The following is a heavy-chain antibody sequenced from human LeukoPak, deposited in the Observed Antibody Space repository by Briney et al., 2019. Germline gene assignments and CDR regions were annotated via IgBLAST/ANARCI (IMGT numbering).Heavy chain of an antibody. Sequence: GESLRISCKGSGYSFTSYYISWVRQMPGKGLEWMGRIDPSDSYTNYSPSFQGHVTFSVGKSISAAYLQWNTLKASDTAIYYCALVSTPSDWGQGTLVTVSS. CDR2: IDPSDSYT. J-gene: IGHJ4*02. D-gene: IGHD2-21*01. CDR1: GYSFTSYY. CDR3: ALVSTPSD. V-gene: IGHV5-10-1*01.